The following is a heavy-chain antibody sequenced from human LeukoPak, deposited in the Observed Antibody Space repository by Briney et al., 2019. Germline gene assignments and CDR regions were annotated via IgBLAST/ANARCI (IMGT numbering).Heavy chain of an antibody. CDR3: ARGGSSSHYWYFDL. CDR1: GYTFTSYD. Sequence: ASVKVSCKASGYTFTSYDINWVRQATGQGLEWMGWMNPNSGNTGYAQKFQGRVTMTRNTSISTAYMELCSLRSEDTAVYYCARGGSSSHYWYFDLWGRGTLVTVSS. J-gene: IGHJ2*01. CDR2: MNPNSGNT. D-gene: IGHD6-6*01. V-gene: IGHV1-8*01.